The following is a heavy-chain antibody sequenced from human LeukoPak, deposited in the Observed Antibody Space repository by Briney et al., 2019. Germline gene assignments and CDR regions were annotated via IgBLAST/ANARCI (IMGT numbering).Heavy chain of an antibody. Sequence: GGSLRLSCVGSGFTFSSYSMNWVRQAPGKGLEWISHISGSSASIKYEDSVKGRFTISRDNAKNSLFLQMNSLRVEDTAMYYCATVHTWGIVLTHFDHWGQGIPVTVSS. J-gene: IGHJ4*02. CDR1: GFTFSSYS. V-gene: IGHV3-48*01. D-gene: IGHD2/OR15-2a*01. CDR2: ISGSSASI. CDR3: ATVHTWGIVLTHFDH.